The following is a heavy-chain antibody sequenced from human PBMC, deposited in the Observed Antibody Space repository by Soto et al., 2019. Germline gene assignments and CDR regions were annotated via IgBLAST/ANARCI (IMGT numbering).Heavy chain of an antibody. J-gene: IGHJ5*02. D-gene: IGHD3-10*01. Sequence: VRKTPGQGLEWMAWISPNNGNTNYAQKFQGRVTITTDTSTTTAYMELRSLRSDVTAVYYGARSGPLPGSWGQGTLVTVSS. V-gene: IGHV1-18*01. CDR3: ARSGPLPGS. CDR2: ISPNNGNT.